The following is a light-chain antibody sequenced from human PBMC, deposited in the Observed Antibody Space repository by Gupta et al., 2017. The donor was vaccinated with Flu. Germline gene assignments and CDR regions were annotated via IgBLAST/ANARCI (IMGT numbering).Light chain of an antibody. CDR2: LDS. J-gene: IGKJ2*02. V-gene: IGKV2-28*01. CDR3: MQALQTPST. CDR1: QSLLHNNGYNY. Sequence: EIVMTQSPLSLPVTPGEPASISCRSSQSLLHNNGYNYLNWYRHKPGQSPQLLIYLDSKRASGVPGRFSGSGSGTDFTLKISRVEAEDVGVYYCMQALQTPSTFGRGTMVEIK.